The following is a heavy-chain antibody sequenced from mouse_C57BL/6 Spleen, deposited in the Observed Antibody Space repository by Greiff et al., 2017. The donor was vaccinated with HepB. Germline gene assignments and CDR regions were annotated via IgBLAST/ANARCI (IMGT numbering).Heavy chain of an antibody. CDR1: GYTFTSYW. CDR3: ARGYYAYWYFDV. J-gene: IGHJ1*03. V-gene: IGHV1-55*01. D-gene: IGHD2-3*01. CDR2: IYPGSGST. Sequence: VQLQQPGAELVKPGASVKMSCKASGYTFTSYWMTWVKQRPGQGLEWIGDIYPGSGSTNYNEKFKSKATLTVDTSSSTAYMQLSSLTSEDSAVYYCARGYYAYWYFDVWGTGTTVTVSS.